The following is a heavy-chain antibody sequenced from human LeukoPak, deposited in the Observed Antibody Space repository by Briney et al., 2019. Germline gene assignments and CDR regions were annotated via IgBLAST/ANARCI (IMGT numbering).Heavy chain of an antibody. Sequence: PGGSLRLSCAASGFTFSYYEMNWVRQAPGKGLEWVSYISSGGNSIDYADSVEGRFTISRDNAKNSLYLQMNSLRAEDTAVYYCARGDWGTYWGQGTLVTVSS. J-gene: IGHJ4*02. D-gene: IGHD3-16*01. V-gene: IGHV3-48*03. CDR2: ISSGGNSI. CDR1: GFTFSYYE. CDR3: ARGDWGTY.